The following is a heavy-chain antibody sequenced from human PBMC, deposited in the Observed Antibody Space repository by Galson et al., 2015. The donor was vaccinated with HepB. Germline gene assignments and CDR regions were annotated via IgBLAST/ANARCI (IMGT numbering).Heavy chain of an antibody. CDR2: ISSDGKNT. D-gene: IGHD4-11*01. J-gene: IGHJ5*02. Sequence: SLRLSCAAPGFTFRSYGMHWVRQAPGQGLEWVASISSDGKNTLYAASVKGRFTISRDNSINTVFLQLDRLTGEDTAVYYCAKGPYSNILLSGGWFDPWGQGTLVTVSS. CDR3: AKGPYSNILLSGGWFDP. V-gene: IGHV3-30*02. CDR1: GFTFRSYG.